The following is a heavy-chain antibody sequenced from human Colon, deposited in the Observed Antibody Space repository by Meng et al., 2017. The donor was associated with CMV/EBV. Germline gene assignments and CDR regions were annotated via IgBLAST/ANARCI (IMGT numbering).Heavy chain of an antibody. Sequence: SISSSSYYWGWIRQPPGKGLEWIGSIYYSGSTYYNPSLKSRVTISVDTSKNQFSLKLSSVTAADTAVYYCARPLYSSSWYTRGWFDPWGQGTLVTVSS. V-gene: IGHV4-39*07. CDR1: SISSSSYY. CDR2: IYYSGST. CDR3: ARPLYSSSWYTRGWFDP. J-gene: IGHJ5*02. D-gene: IGHD6-13*01.